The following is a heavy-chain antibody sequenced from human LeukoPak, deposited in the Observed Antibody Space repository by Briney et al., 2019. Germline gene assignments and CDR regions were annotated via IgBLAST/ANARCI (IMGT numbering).Heavy chain of an antibody. Sequence: ASVKVSCKASGGTFSSYAISWVRQAPGQGLEWMGGIIPIFGTATYAQKFQGRVTMTRDTSTSTVYMELSSLRSDDTAVYYCARTAARRFDCWGQGTLVTVSS. CDR3: ARTAARRFDC. CDR1: GGTFSSYA. D-gene: IGHD6-6*01. J-gene: IGHJ4*02. CDR2: IIPIFGTA. V-gene: IGHV1-69*05.